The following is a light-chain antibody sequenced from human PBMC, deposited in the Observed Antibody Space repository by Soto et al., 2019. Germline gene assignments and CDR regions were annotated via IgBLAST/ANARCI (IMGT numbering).Light chain of an antibody. CDR1: QSVNKW. J-gene: IGKJ1*01. CDR3: LQNHNYPRT. CDR2: GAS. Sequence: SHITQSPSTRSSSFCDRVPLTCRASQSVNKWLAWFQQTPGKAPKLLISGASRLQSGVPSRFSGSGSGAQFTLTITSLRPEDSAIYYCLQNHNYPRTFGQGTKVDIK. V-gene: IGKV1-5*01.